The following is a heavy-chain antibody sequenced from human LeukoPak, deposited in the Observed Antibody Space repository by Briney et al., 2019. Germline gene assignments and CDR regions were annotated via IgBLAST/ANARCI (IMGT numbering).Heavy chain of an antibody. V-gene: IGHV4-61*02. CDR2: IYTSGST. CDR1: GGSISSGNYY. CDR3: ARDHRESFHDFWSAFGP. J-gene: IGHJ5*02. D-gene: IGHD3-3*01. Sequence: PSQTLSLTCIVSGGSISSGNYYWSWIRQPAGKGLEWIGRIYTSGSTNYNPSLKSRLTISLDTSKNQFSLKLSSVTAADTAVYYCARDHRESFHDFWSAFGPWGQGTLVTVSS.